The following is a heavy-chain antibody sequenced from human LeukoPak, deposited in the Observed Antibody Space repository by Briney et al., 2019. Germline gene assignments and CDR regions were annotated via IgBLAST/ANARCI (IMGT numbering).Heavy chain of an antibody. V-gene: IGHV1-18*01. CDR1: GYTFTSYG. CDR3: AREWSLTRYNYYYYMDV. J-gene: IGHJ6*03. D-gene: IGHD2-21*02. CDR2: ISAYNGNT. Sequence: ASVKVSCKASGYTFTSYGISWVRQAPGQGLEWMGWISAYNGNTNYAQKLQGRVTMTTDTSTSTAYMELRSLRSDDTAVYYCAREWSLTRYNYYYYMDVWGKGTTVTVSS.